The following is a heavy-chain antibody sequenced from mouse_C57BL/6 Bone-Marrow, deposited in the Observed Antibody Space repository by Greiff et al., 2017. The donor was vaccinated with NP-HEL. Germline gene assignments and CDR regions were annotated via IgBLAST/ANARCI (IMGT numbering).Heavy chain of an antibody. D-gene: IGHD2-5*01. CDR2: IYPGSGNT. CDR3: ARSSNYRYYYAMDY. Sequence: ESGAELVRPGASVKLSCKASGYTFTDYYINWVKQRPGQGLEWIARIYPGSGNTYYNEKFKGKATLTAEKSSSTAYMQLSSLTSEDSAVYFCARSSNYRYYYAMDYWGQGTSVTVSS. CDR1: GYTFTDYY. J-gene: IGHJ4*01. V-gene: IGHV1-76*01.